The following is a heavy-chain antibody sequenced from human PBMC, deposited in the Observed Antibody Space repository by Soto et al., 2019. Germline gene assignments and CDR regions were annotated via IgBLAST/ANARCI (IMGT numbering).Heavy chain of an antibody. V-gene: IGHV3-33*01. Sequence: GGSLRLSCAASGFTFSSYGMHWVRQAPCKGLKWVAVIWYDGSNKYYADSVKGRFTISRDNSKNTLYLQMNSLRAEDTAVYYCASLYCSGGSCYDLDQTYFDYWGQGTLIPVSS. CDR3: ASLYCSGGSCYDLDQTYFDY. CDR2: IWYDGSNK. D-gene: IGHD2-15*01. J-gene: IGHJ4*02. CDR1: GFTFSSYG.